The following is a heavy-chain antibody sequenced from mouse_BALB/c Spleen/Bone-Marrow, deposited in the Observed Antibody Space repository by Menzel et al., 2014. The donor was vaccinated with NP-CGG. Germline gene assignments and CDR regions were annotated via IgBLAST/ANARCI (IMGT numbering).Heavy chain of an antibody. J-gene: IGHJ3*01. CDR1: GYSFTGYT. V-gene: IGHV1-18*01. Sequence: EVQLQQSGPELVKPGASMKISCEASGYSFTGYTMNWVKQSHGKNLEWIGLINPYNGGTNYNQKFKGKATLTVDKSSSTAYVELLSLTSEDSAVYYCARDYYGFSYGFAYWGQGTLVTVSA. CDR3: ARDYYGFSYGFAY. D-gene: IGHD1-1*01. CDR2: INPYNGGT.